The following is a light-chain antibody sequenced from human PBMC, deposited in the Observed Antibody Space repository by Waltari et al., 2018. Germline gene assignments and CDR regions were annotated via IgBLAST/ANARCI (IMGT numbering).Light chain of an antibody. CDR3: QSYDSSLSVGV. J-gene: IGLJ3*02. Sequence: QSVLTQPPSVSGAPGQRVTLSCAESSSNIGAGYDVHWYQQFPGAAPKLLIYNDNNRPSGVPDRFSGSKSGTSASLAITGLQPEDEADYYCQSYDSSLSVGVFGGGTKLTVL. CDR1: SSNIGAGYD. V-gene: IGLV1-40*01. CDR2: NDN.